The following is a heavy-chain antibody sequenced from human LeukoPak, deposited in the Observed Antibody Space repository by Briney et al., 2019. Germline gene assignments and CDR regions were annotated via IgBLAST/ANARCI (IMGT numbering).Heavy chain of an antibody. CDR3: AREGLDRGYFDY. Sequence: GGSLRLSCAASGFTFSSYEMNWVRQAPGKGLEWVSGINWNGGSTGYADSVKGRFTISRDNAKNSLYLQMNSLRAEDTAVYYCAREGLDRGYFDYWGQGTLVTVSS. D-gene: IGHD1-14*01. V-gene: IGHV3-20*04. CDR1: GFTFSSYE. CDR2: INWNGGST. J-gene: IGHJ4*02.